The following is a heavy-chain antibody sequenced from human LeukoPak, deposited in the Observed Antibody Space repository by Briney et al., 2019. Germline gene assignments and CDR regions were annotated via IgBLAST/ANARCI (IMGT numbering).Heavy chain of an antibody. D-gene: IGHD3-22*01. CDR1: GFTFSSYS. J-gene: IGHJ4*02. CDR2: ISSSSSYI. Sequence: GGSLSLSCAASGFTFSSYSMNWVRQAPGKGLEWVSSISSSSSYIYYADSVKGRFTISRDNAKNSLYLQMNSLRAEDTAVCYCARESDSSGYDYWGQGTLVTVSS. CDR3: ARESDSSGYDY. V-gene: IGHV3-21*01.